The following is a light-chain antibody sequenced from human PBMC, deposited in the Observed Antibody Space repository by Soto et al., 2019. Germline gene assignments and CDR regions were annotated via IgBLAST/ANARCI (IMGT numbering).Light chain of an antibody. V-gene: IGKV3-15*01. CDR3: QQYYTWPRT. J-gene: IGKJ1*01. CDR1: QSVTSN. CDR2: GAS. Sequence: EIVMTQSPATLSVSPGERATLSCRASQSVTSNLAWYQQGPGQAPRLLFYGASTRATGIPARFSGGGSGTEFTLTISSLQSEDFAVYYCQQYYTWPRTFGQGTKVDIK.